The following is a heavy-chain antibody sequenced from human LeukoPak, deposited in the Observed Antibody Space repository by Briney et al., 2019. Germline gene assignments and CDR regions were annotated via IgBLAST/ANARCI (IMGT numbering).Heavy chain of an antibody. CDR2: IYYSGST. J-gene: IGHJ3*02. V-gene: IGHV4-39*07. CDR3: ARGVAAAGSEAFDI. CDR1: GGSISSSSYY. Sequence: PSETLSLTCTVSGGSISSSSYYWGWIRQPPGKGLEWIGSIYYSGSTYYNPSLKSRVTISVDRSKNQFSLKLSSVTAADTAVYYCARGVAAAGSEAFDIWGQGTMVTVSS. D-gene: IGHD6-13*01.